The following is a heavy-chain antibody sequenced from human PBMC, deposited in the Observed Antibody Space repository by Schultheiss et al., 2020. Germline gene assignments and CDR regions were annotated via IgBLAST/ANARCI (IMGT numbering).Heavy chain of an antibody. Sequence: SETLSLTCTVSGGYISRYYWSWIRQPPGKGLEWIGYIYYSGSTNYNPSLKSRVTISVDTSKNQFSLKLSSVTAADTAVYYCARVRYYHDVTDNRRPHDGFDIWGHGTRVTVSS. V-gene: IGHV4-59*08. D-gene: IGHD3-22*01. CDR2: IYYSGST. CDR1: GGYISRYY. J-gene: IGHJ3*02. CDR3: ARVRYYHDVTDNRRPHDGFDI.